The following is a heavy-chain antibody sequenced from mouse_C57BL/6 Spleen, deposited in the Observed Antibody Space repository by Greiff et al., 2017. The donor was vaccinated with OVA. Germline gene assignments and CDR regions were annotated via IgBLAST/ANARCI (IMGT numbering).Heavy chain of an antibody. CDR2: IHPNSGST. J-gene: IGHJ1*03. CDR1: GYTFTSYW. CDR3: ARVYYWYFDV. V-gene: IGHV1-64*01. Sequence: QVQLQQPGAELVKPGASVELSCKASGYTFTSYWMHWVKQRPGQGLEWIGMIHPNSGSTNYNEKFKSKATLTVDKSSSTAYMQLSSLTSEDSAVYYCARVYYWYFDVWGTGTTVTVSS.